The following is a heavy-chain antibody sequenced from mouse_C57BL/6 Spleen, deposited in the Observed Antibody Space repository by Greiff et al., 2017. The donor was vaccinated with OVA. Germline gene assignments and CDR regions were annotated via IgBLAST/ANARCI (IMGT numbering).Heavy chain of an antibody. Sequence: VQLKESGPGLVKPSQSLSLTCSVTGYSITSGYYWNWIRQFPGNKLEWMGYISYDGSNNYNPSLKNRISITRDTSKNQFFLKLNSVTTEDTATYYCARYYDYDHYYAMDYWGQGTSVTVSS. D-gene: IGHD2-4*01. V-gene: IGHV3-6*01. J-gene: IGHJ4*01. CDR1: GYSITSGYY. CDR2: ISYDGSN. CDR3: ARYYDYDHYYAMDY.